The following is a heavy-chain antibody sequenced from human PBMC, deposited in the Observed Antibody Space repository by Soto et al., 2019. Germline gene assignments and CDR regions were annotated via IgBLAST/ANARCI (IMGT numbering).Heavy chain of an antibody. CDR1: GGTFSSYA. J-gene: IGHJ6*02. D-gene: IGHD5-18*01. Sequence: QVQLVQSGAEVKKPGSSVKVSCKASGGTFSSYAISWVRQAPGQGLEWMGGIIPIFGTANYAQKFQGRVTITADESTSTAYMELSSLRSEDTAVYYWARRGYSYRGGYYGMDVWGQGTTVTVSS. CDR3: ARRGYSYRGGYYGMDV. CDR2: IIPIFGTA. V-gene: IGHV1-69*12.